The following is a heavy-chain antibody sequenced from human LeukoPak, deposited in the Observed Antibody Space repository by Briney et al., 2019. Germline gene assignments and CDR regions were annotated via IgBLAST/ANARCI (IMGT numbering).Heavy chain of an antibody. CDR2: IKTDGSNT. V-gene: IGHV3-74*01. CDR1: GFTFSTYW. J-gene: IGHJ3*02. CDR3: ARAGTGSRNAFDI. D-gene: IGHD3/OR15-3a*01. Sequence: GESLRLSCAASGFTFSTYWVHWVRQAPGKGLVWVSRIKTDGSNTGYADSVKGRFTISRDNAKNTLYLQMNSLRAEDTAVYYCARAGTGSRNAFDIWGQGTMVTVSS.